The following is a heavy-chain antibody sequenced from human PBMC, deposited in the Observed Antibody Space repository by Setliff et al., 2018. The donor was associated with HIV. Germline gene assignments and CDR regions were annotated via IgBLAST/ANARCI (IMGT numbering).Heavy chain of an antibody. D-gene: IGHD5-12*01. J-gene: IGHJ5*02. CDR2: IKQDGSKA. Sequence: PGGSLRLSCAASGFTFSSYWMSWVRQAPGKGLEWVADIKQDGSKAYYMDFVKGRFTISRDNAKNTLYLQMNSLRAEDTAVYYCARVASGYDYGWLDPWGQGTLVTVSS. CDR1: GFTFSSYW. V-gene: IGHV3-7*02. CDR3: ARVASGYDYGWLDP.